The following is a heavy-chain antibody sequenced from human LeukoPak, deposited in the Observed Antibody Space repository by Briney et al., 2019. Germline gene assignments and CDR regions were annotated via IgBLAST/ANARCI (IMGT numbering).Heavy chain of an antibody. V-gene: IGHV3-11*04. CDR2: ISSSGSTI. CDR1: GFTFSDYY. J-gene: IGHJ4*02. D-gene: IGHD6-13*01. Sequence: GGSLRLSCAASGFTFSDYYMSWIRQAPGKGLEWVSYISSSGSTIYYADSVKGRFTISRDNAKNSLYLQMNSLRAEDTAVYYCARDFYTAYSSSWYGPRGKGEYFDYWGQGTLVTVSS. CDR3: ARDFYTAYSSSWYGPRGKGEYFDY.